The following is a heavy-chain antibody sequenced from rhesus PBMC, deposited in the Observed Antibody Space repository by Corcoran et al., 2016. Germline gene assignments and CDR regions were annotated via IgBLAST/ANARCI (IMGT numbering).Heavy chain of an antibody. CDR2: IYGGGGDT. J-gene: IGHJ4*01. Sequence: QVQLQESGSGLVKPSETLSLTCAVSGGSISSRNWWSWVRQSPGKGLEWIGYIYGGGGDTTYNPSLKHRVTISPDTSKNQVSLKLSSVTAADAALYYCARHSTATFDYWGQGVLVTVSS. V-gene: IGHV4-93*02. CDR1: GGSISSRNW. CDR3: ARHSTATFDY. D-gene: IGHD2-27*01.